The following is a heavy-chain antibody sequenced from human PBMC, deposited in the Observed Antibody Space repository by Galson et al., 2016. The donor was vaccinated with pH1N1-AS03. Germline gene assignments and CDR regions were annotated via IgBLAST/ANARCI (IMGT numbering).Heavy chain of an antibody. J-gene: IGHJ4*02. CDR3: ARDHLGAGPAFDY. Sequence: CAISGDSVSSNTAAWDWVRQSPSRGLEWLGRTYYRSKWYKWYNDYAVSVESRITINPDTSKNQFSLQLDSVTPEYTAVYYCARDHLGAGPAFDYWGQGTLVTASS. D-gene: IGHD1-26*01. CDR2: TYYRSKWYKWYN. CDR1: GDSVSSNTAA. V-gene: IGHV6-1*01.